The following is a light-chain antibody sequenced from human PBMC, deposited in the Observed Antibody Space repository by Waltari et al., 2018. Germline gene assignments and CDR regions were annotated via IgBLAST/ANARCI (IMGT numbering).Light chain of an antibody. Sequence: DIVMTQSPDSLAVSLGERATINCKSSQSVLYSSNNKNYLAWYQQKSGQPPKLLIYLASTRESGVPDRFSGSGSGTDFTLTISSLQAEDVAVYYCQQYFSTPPVTFGGGTKVEIK. V-gene: IGKV4-1*01. CDR3: QQYFSTPPVT. CDR2: LAS. CDR1: QSVLYSSNNKNY. J-gene: IGKJ4*01.